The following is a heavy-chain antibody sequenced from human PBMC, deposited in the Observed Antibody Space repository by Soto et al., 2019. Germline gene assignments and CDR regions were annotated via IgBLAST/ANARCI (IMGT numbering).Heavy chain of an antibody. CDR2: INIYSRYI. Sequence: EVQLVESRGGLVKPGGSLRLSCAGSGFTFSSYNMNWVRQAPGKGLEWVSSINIYSRYIYYADSVNGRFTISRDNAKNSLYLQMNGLRAEDTAVYYCARAYCGGDCLWDYYGMDVLGQGTTVTVYS. J-gene: IGHJ6*02. CDR3: ARAYCGGDCLWDYYGMDV. V-gene: IGHV3-21*02. D-gene: IGHD2-21*02. CDR1: GFTFSSYN.